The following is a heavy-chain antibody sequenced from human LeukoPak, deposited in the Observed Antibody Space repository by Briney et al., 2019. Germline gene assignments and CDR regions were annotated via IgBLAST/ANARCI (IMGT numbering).Heavy chain of an antibody. CDR1: GGSISSGDYY. CDR2: IYYSGST. Sequence: SETLSLTCTVSGGSISSGDYYWSWIRQSPGKGLEWIGYIYYSGSTYYNPSLKSRVTISVDRSKNQFSLKLSSVTAAGTAVYYCAGGTTYYYDSSGYYFDYWGQGTLVTVSS. D-gene: IGHD3-22*01. CDR3: AGGTTYYYDSSGYYFDY. V-gene: IGHV4-30-4*01. J-gene: IGHJ4*02.